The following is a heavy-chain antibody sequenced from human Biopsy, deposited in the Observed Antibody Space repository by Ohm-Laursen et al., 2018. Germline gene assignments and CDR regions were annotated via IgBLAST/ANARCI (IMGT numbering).Heavy chain of an antibody. J-gene: IGHJ4*02. CDR1: GFSFSGYY. D-gene: IGHD5-24*01. Sequence: SLRLSCAAPGFSFSGYYMIWIRQAPGKGLEWVSYISSSGRTMYYADSVKGRFTISRDNANKSLYLQMNSLRAEDTAVYYCATTRSFDNWGQGTLVTVSS. CDR2: ISSSGRTM. CDR3: ATTRSFDN. V-gene: IGHV3-11*01.